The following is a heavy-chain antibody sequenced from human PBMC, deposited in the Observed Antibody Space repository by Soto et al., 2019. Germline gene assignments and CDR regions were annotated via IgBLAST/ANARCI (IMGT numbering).Heavy chain of an antibody. CDR3: ARDPALKRGGYYGMDV. D-gene: IGHD2-2*01. V-gene: IGHV1-69*13. J-gene: IGHJ6*02. Sequence: SVKVSCKDSGGTFSSYAISWVRPAPGQGLEWMGGIIPIFGTANYAQKFQGRVTITADESTSTAYMELSSLRSEDTAVYYCARDPALKRGGYYGMDVWGQGTTVTVSS. CDR2: IIPIFGTA. CDR1: GGTFSSYA.